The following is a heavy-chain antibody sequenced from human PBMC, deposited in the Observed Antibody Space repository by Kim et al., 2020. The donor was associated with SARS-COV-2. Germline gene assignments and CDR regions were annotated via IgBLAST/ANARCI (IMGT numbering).Heavy chain of an antibody. CDR2: IIPILGIA. CDR1: GGTFSSYA. CDR3: ARGVTLSLSGVVVAATALDY. D-gene: IGHD2-15*01. V-gene: IGHV1-69*04. Sequence: SVKVSCKASGGTFSSYAISWVRQVPGQGLEWMGRIIPILGIANYAQKFQGRVTITADKSTSTAYMELSSLRSEDTAVYYCARGVTLSLSGVVVAATALDYWGQGTLVTVSS. J-gene: IGHJ4*02.